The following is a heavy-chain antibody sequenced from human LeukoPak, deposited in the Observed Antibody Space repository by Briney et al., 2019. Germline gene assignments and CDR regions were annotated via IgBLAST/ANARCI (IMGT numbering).Heavy chain of an antibody. V-gene: IGHV3-66*01. Sequence: GGSLRLSCAASGFTVSSNYMSWVRQAPGKGLEWVSVIYSGGSTYYADSVKGRFTTSRDNSKNTLYLQMNSLRAEDTAVYYCARGDSSGYYYTDDAFDIWGQGTMVTVSS. CDR2: IYSGGST. CDR3: ARGDSSGYYYTDDAFDI. D-gene: IGHD3-22*01. CDR1: GFTVSSNY. J-gene: IGHJ3*02.